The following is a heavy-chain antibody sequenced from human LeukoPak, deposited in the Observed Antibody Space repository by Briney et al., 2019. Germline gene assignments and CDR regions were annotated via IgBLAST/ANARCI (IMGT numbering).Heavy chain of an antibody. J-gene: IGHJ3*02. CDR2: IYTSGST. CDR3: AGSLAVAGAHDAFDI. CDR1: GGSFSGYY. V-gene: IGHV4-4*09. D-gene: IGHD6-19*01. Sequence: SVTLSLTCAVYGGSFSGYYWSWIRQPPGKGLEWIGYIYTSGSTNYNPSLKSRVTISVDTSKNQFSLKLSSVTAADTAVYYCAGSLAVAGAHDAFDIWGQGTMVTVSS.